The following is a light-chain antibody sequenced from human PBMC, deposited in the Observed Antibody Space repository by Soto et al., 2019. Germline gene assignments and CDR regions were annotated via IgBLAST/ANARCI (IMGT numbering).Light chain of an antibody. CDR2: AAS. CDR1: PGISNY. J-gene: IGKJ3*01. V-gene: IGKV1-27*01. Sequence: DIPMTQSPSSLSASVGARVTITCRASPGISNYLAWYQQKPGKVPKLLIYAASTLQSGVPSRFSGSGSGTDFTLTISSLQPEDVATYYCQKYNSAPPGFTFGPGTKVDIK. CDR3: QKYNSAPPGFT.